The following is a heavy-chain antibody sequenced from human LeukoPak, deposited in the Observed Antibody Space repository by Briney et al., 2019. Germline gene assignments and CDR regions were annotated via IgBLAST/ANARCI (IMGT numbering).Heavy chain of an antibody. CDR1: GGSISSSSYY. Sequence: SETLSLTCTVSGGSISSSSYYWGWIRQPPGKGLEWIGSIYYSGSTYYNPSLKSRVTISVDTSKNQFSLKLSSVTAADTAVYYCARLGYYDSSGYSGFDYWGQGTLVTVSS. V-gene: IGHV4-39*01. CDR2: IYYSGST. CDR3: ARLGYYDSSGYSGFDY. D-gene: IGHD3-22*01. J-gene: IGHJ4*02.